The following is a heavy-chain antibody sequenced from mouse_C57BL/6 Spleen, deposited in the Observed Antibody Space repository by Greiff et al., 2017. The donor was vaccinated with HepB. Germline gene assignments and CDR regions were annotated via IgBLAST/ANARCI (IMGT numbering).Heavy chain of an antibody. V-gene: IGHV5-17*01. CDR2: ISSGSSTI. CDR1: GFTFSDYG. Sequence: EVKLLESGGGLVKPGGSLKLSCAASGFTFSDYGMHWVRQAPEKGLEWVAYISSGSSTIYYADTVKGRFTISRDNAKNTLFLQMTSLRSEDTAMYYCARGVITKGAMDYWGQGTSVNVSS. J-gene: IGHJ4*01. D-gene: IGHD1-1*01. CDR3: ARGVITKGAMDY.